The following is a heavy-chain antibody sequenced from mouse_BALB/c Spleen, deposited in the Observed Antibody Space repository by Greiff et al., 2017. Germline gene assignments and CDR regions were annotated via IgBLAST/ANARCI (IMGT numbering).Heavy chain of an antibody. J-gene: IGHJ1*01. Sequence: QVQLQQPGAELVKPGASVKMSCKASGYTFTSYNMHWVKQTPGQGLEWIGAIYPGNGDTSYNQKFKGKATLTADKSSSTAYMQLSSLTSEDSAVYYCARGWDRYFDVWGAGTTVTVSS. CDR3: ARGWDRYFDV. CDR1: GYTFTSYN. V-gene: IGHV1-12*01. D-gene: IGHD3-3*01. CDR2: IYPGNGDT.